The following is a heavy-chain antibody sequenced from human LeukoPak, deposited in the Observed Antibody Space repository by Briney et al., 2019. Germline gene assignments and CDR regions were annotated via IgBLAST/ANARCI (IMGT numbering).Heavy chain of an antibody. D-gene: IGHD1-26*01. CDR3: ATPPWELNYYGMDV. Sequence: GGSLSLSCAASGFTFSNYAIYWVRQAPGKGLEYVSAISSNGGSTYYANSVKGRFTISRDNSKNTLYLQMGSLRAEDTAVYYCATPPWELNYYGMDVWGQGTTVTVSS. V-gene: IGHV3-64*01. CDR2: ISSNGGST. CDR1: GFTFSNYA. J-gene: IGHJ6*02.